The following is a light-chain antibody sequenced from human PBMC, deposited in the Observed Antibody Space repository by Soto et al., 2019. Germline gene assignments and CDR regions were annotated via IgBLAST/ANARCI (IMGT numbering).Light chain of an antibody. CDR3: QQSYSTLSIT. Sequence: DIQMTQSPSSLSASVGDRITITCRASENIARHLNWYQQKPGQAPNLLIYAASNLHTGVPLRFRGGGSGTDFPIISSNLPPDDFATYYYQQSYSTLSITFGQGTQLEIK. J-gene: IGKJ5*01. V-gene: IGKV1-39*01. CDR2: AAS. CDR1: ENIARH.